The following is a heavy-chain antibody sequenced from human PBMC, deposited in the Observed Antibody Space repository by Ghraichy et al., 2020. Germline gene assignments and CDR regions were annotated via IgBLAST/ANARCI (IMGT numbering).Heavy chain of an antibody. Sequence: GGSLRLSCAASTFTFSDYDMSWVRQAPGKGLQWVSGISGSDGKTYYADSVKGRFTITRDNAKNTLYLQINSLRAEDTAIYYCATDRAGDGGYYSYAMDVWGQGTTVNVS. V-gene: IGHV3-23*01. CDR3: ATDRAGDGGYYSYAMDV. D-gene: IGHD3-10*01. CDR2: ISGSDGKT. CDR1: TFTFSDYD. J-gene: IGHJ6*02.